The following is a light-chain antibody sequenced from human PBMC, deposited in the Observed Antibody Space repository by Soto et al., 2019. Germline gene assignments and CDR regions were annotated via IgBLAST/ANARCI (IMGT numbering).Light chain of an antibody. J-gene: IGKJ2*01. Sequence: DLQMTQSPSTVSASVGDRVAITCRASQSISTSLAWYQQKPGKAPRLLIYRASSLEEGVPSRFSGSGSGTAFTLTIGGLQPDDFATYYCQQYAAHSQVTFGQGTKLEI. CDR2: RAS. CDR1: QSISTS. V-gene: IGKV1-5*03. CDR3: QQYAAHSQVT.